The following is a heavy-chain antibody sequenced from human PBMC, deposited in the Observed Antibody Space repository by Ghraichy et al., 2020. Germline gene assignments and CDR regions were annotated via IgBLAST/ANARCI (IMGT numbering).Heavy chain of an antibody. Sequence: ASVKVSCKASGYTFTSYDINWVRQATGQGLEWMGWMNPNSGNTGYAQKFQGRVTMTRNTSISTAYMELSSLRSEDTAVYYCARAYKATILETLYYYGMDVWGQGTTVTVSS. J-gene: IGHJ6*02. CDR3: ARAYKATILETLYYYGMDV. D-gene: IGHD5-12*01. V-gene: IGHV1-8*01. CDR2: MNPNSGNT. CDR1: GYTFTSYD.